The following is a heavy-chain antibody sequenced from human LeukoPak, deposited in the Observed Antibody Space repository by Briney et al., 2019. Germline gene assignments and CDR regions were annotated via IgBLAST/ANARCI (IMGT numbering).Heavy chain of an antibody. CDR3: AKDTPYSGRVFDC. D-gene: IGHD5-12*01. V-gene: IGHV3-43*02. CDR2: ISGDGATT. J-gene: IGHJ4*02. Sequence: PRGSLRLSCAGSGFSFDDYGMHWVRQRPGKGLEWVSLISGDGATTHYADSVKGRFTISKDNYKNSLYLQMNSLRTDDTALYYCAKDTPYSGRVFDCWGQGTLVTVAS. CDR1: GFSFDDYG.